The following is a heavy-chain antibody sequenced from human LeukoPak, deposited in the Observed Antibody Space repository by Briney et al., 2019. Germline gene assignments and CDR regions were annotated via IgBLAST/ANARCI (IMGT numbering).Heavy chain of an antibody. Sequence: ASVKVSCKASGYTFTGYYMHWVRQAPGQGLEWMGWINPNSGGTNYAQKFQGRVTMTRDTSISTAYMELSRLRSDDTAVYYCARPMATITPSFDYWSQGTLVTVSS. CDR1: GYTFTGYY. CDR3: ARPMATITPSFDY. V-gene: IGHV1-2*02. J-gene: IGHJ4*02. CDR2: INPNSGGT. D-gene: IGHD5-24*01.